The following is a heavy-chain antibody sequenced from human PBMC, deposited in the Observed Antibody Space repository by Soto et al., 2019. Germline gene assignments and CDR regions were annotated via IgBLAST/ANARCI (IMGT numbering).Heavy chain of an antibody. CDR1: GFTVSNNY. CDR2: IYSGGAT. CDR3: ARDGTYNWV. D-gene: IGHD1-1*01. V-gene: IGHV3-66*01. Sequence: EVQLVESGGGLVQPGGSLRLSCAASGFTVSNNYMRWVRQAPGKWLEWVSLIYSGGATYYADSVKGRFTISRDNSKNTLYLQMNSLRAEDTAVYYCARDGTYNWVGGQGILVTVSS. J-gene: IGHJ4*02.